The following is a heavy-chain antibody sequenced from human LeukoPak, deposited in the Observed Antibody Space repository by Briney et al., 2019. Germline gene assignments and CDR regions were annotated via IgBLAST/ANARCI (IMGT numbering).Heavy chain of an antibody. J-gene: IGHJ6*02. D-gene: IGHD2-2*01. Sequence: ASVKVSCKASGYTFTSYGISWVRQAPGQGLEWMGWISAYNGNTNYAQKLQGRVTMTTDTSTSTAYMELRSLRSDDTAVYYCASSRSPYCSSTSCRPYYYYYYGMDVWGQGTTVTVSS. V-gene: IGHV1-18*01. CDR3: ASSRSPYCSSTSCRPYYYYYYGMDV. CDR1: GYTFTSYG. CDR2: ISAYNGNT.